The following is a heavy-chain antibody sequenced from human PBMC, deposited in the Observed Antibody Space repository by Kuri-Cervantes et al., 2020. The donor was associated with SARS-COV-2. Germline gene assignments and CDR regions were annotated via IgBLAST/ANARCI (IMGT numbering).Heavy chain of an antibody. D-gene: IGHD7-27*01. CDR1: GYTLASYY. CDR3: ARAELTGIDY. Sequence: ASVKVSCKASGYTLASYYMHWVRQAPGQGLEWMGIINPSGGSTSYAQKFQGRVTMTRDTSTSTVYMELSSLRSEDTAVYYCARAELTGIDYWGQGTLVTVSS. J-gene: IGHJ4*02. V-gene: IGHV1-46*01. CDR2: INPSGGST.